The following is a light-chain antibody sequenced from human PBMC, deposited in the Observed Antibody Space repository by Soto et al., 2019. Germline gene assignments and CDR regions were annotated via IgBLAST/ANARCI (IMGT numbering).Light chain of an antibody. Sequence: DTQMTQSPSYLSASVGDRISITCRASQTASNYVNWYQQKPGKAPTLLISATSTLQSGVPSRFRGSGSGTDFTLTISRLEPEDFAVYYCQQYGSSGTFGQGTKVEIK. CDR1: QTASNY. J-gene: IGKJ1*01. CDR2: ATS. V-gene: IGKV1-39*02. CDR3: QQYGSSGT.